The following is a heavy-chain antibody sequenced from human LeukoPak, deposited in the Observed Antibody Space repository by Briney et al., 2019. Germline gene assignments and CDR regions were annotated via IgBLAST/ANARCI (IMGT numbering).Heavy chain of an antibody. CDR1: GGSNSSGGYY. Sequence: SETLSLTCTVSGGSNSSGGYYWSWIRQPPGKGLEWIGYIDYSGSTNYNPSLKSRVTISVDTSKNQFFLKLSSVTAADTAVYYCARALYYDSSGSYYFDYWGQGTLVTVSS. V-gene: IGHV4-61*08. CDR3: ARALYYDSSGSYYFDY. J-gene: IGHJ4*02. CDR2: IDYSGST. D-gene: IGHD3-22*01.